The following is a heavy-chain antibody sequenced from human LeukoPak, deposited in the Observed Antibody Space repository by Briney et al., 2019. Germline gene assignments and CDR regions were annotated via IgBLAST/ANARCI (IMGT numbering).Heavy chain of an antibody. J-gene: IGHJ5*02. Sequence: SVKVSCKASGGTFSSYAISWVRQAPGQGLEWMGGIIPIFGTANYAQKFQGRVTITADESTSTAYMELSSLRSEDTAVYYCAGLIAPTGNPRFDPWGQGTLVTVSS. CDR3: AGLIAPTGNPRFDP. CDR2: IIPIFGTA. D-gene: IGHD6-13*01. V-gene: IGHV1-69*13. CDR1: GGTFSSYA.